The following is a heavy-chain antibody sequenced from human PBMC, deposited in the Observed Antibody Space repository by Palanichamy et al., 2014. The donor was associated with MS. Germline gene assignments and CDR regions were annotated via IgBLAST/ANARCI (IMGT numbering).Heavy chain of an antibody. V-gene: IGHV3-30*04. J-gene: IGHJ4*02. CDR1: GFTFSSHA. CDR3: ARDPALRAAYYFDY. D-gene: IGHD2-21*01. CDR2: ISSDGKKI. Sequence: QVRLVESGGGVVQPGRSLRLSCEASGFTFSSHAMHWVRQAPGKGLEWVALISSDGKKIQYADSVKGRFTISRENYRHTLYLHMNSLREEDTGVFFCARDPALRAAYYFDYWGQGTQVTVSS.